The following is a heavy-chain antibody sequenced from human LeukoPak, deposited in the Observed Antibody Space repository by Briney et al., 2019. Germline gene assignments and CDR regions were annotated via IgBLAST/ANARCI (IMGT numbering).Heavy chain of an antibody. CDR2: IYDSGST. CDR1: GGSISSSSCY. Sequence: ETLSLTCTVSGGSISSSSCYWGWIRRPPGKGLEWIGSIYDSGSTYYNPSLKSRVTISVDTSKNQFSLKLNSVTAADTAMYYCQSRFLEWLLDYWGQGTLVTVSS. CDR3: QSRFLEWLLDY. V-gene: IGHV4-39*01. J-gene: IGHJ4*02. D-gene: IGHD3-3*01.